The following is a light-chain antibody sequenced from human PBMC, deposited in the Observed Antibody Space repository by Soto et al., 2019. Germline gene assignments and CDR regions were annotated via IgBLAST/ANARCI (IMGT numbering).Light chain of an antibody. J-gene: IGKJ1*01. CDR2: GAS. CDR3: QQYNDWPWT. Sequence: IVMTQSPATLSVSPGERATLSCRASQSISSNLAWYQQKPGQAPRLLISGASTRATGIPARFSGSGSGTEFTLTISSLQSEDFAVYYCQQYNDWPWTFGQGTKVEVK. CDR1: QSISSN. V-gene: IGKV3-15*01.